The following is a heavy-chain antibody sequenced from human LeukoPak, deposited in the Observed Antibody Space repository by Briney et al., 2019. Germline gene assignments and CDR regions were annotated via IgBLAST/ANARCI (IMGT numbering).Heavy chain of an antibody. CDR1: GDSFSSSW. J-gene: IGHJ2*01. CDR3: ARRVVNNRNWYFDL. V-gene: IGHV5-51*01. Sequence: GESLKISCKASGDSFSSSWIGWVRQIPGKGLEWMGIIYPGDSDTRYSPSFQGQVTISADKSINTAYLQWSSLKASDTAMYYCARRVVNNRNWYFDLWGRGTLVTVSS. CDR2: IYPGDSDT. D-gene: IGHD4-23*01.